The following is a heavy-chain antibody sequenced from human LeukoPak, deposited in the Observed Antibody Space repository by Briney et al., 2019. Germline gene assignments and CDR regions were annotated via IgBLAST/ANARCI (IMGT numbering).Heavy chain of an antibody. D-gene: IGHD3-3*02. CDR1: GYSISSGYY. J-gene: IGHJ6*03. Sequence: SETLSLTCTVSGYSISSGYYWGWIRQPPGKGLEWIGSIYHSGSTYYNPSLKSRVTISVDTSKNQFSLKLSSVTAADTAVYYCARELGGTHFWSGYYTGNGHMDVWGKGTTVTVSS. V-gene: IGHV4-38-2*02. CDR3: ARELGGTHFWSGYYTGNGHMDV. CDR2: IYHSGST.